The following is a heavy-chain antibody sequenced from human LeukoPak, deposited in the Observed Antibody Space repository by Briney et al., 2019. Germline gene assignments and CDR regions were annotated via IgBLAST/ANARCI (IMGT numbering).Heavy chain of an antibody. CDR2: INPNSGGT. Sequence: GASVKVSCKASGYTFNGYYMHWVRQAPGQGLEWMGRINPNSGGTNYAQKFQGRVTMTRDTSISTAYMELSRLRSDDTAVYYCARIGEVGYYDSSGRGDAFDIWGQGTMVTVSS. CDR1: GYTFNGYY. CDR3: ARIGEVGYYDSSGRGDAFDI. D-gene: IGHD3-22*01. J-gene: IGHJ3*02. V-gene: IGHV1-2*06.